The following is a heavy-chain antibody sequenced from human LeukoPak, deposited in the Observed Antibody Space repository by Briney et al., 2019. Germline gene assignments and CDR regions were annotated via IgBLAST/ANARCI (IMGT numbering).Heavy chain of an antibody. CDR2: INSNWGST. V-gene: IGHV3-64*01. CDR3: ARGGGYNWNWGYAFDI. J-gene: IGHJ3*02. CDR1: GCIFNNYA. D-gene: IGHD1-7*01. Sequence: GRTLRLSCAASGCIFNNYAMYWVRQSPGKGLEYVSAINSNWGSTNYANSVKDGFTIYRDNSKNTLYLQMGSVRAEDMAVYYCARGGGYNWNWGYAFDIWGQGTMVTVSS.